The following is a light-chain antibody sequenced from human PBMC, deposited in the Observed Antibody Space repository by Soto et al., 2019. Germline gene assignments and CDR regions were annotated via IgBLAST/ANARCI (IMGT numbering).Light chain of an antibody. CDR2: TAS. CDR1: DNIAPW. J-gene: IGKJ1*01. Sequence: DIQMTHSPSTLSASVGDRVAITCRASDNIAPWVAWYQQKPGKAPKLLIYTASSLQSGVPSRFSGSGSGTDFTLTISSLQPEDFATYYCQQSYSSPRAFGQGTKVDIK. CDR3: QQSYSSPRA. V-gene: IGKV1-39*01.